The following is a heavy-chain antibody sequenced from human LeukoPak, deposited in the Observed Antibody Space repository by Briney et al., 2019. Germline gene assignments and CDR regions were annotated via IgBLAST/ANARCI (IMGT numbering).Heavy chain of an antibody. CDR1: GYTFTGYY. Sequence: ASVKVSCKASGYTFTGYYMHWVRQAPGQGLEWMGWINPNSGGTNYAQKFQGWVTMTRDTSISTAYMELSRLRPDDTTVYYCARGMSPGPGGSGSPYFDYWGQGTLVTVSS. CDR3: ARGMSPGPGGSGSPYFDY. V-gene: IGHV1-2*04. J-gene: IGHJ4*02. CDR2: INPNSGGT. D-gene: IGHD6-19*01.